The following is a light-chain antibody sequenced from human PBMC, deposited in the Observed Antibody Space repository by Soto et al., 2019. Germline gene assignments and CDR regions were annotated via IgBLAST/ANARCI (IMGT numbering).Light chain of an antibody. CDR1: SSDVGGYNY. J-gene: IGLJ1*01. V-gene: IGLV2-8*01. Sequence: QSVLTQPPSASGSPGQSVTISCTGTSSDVGGYNYVSWYQQHPGKAPKLMIYEVSQRPSGVPDRFSGSKSGNTASLTVSGLQPEGEADYYCYSYTTSNTYVFGTGTKVTVL. CDR3: YSYTTSNTYV. CDR2: EVS.